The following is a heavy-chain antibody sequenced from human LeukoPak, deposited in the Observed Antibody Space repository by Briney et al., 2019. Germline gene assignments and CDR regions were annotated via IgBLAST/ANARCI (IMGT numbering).Heavy chain of an antibody. J-gene: IGHJ4*02. CDR1: GFTFSSYE. Sequence: PGGSLRLSCAASGFTFSSYEMNWVRQAPGKGLEWVSYISSSGSTIYYADSVKGRFTISRDNAKDSLYLQMNSLRAEDTAVYYCARQLRYFDWLLGGFDYWGQGTLVTVSS. V-gene: IGHV3-48*03. D-gene: IGHD3-9*01. CDR2: ISSSGSTI. CDR3: ARQLRYFDWLLGGFDY.